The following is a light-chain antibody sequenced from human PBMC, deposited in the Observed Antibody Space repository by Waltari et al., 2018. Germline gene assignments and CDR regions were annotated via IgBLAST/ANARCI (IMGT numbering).Light chain of an antibody. CDR2: DVS. J-gene: IGLJ2*01. CDR1: SSDVGGYDY. CDR3: SSFTRSSTVI. Sequence: QPALTQPASVSGSPGQSITISCAGTSSDVGGYDYVSWYQQHPGKVPKLIIYDVSDRPSGISKRFSGSKSGNTASLTISGLQAEDEADYYCSSFTRSSTVIFGGGTKLTVL. V-gene: IGLV2-14*03.